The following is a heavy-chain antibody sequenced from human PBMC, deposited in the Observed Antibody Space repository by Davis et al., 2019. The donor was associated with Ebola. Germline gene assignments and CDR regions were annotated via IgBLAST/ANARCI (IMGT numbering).Heavy chain of an antibody. CDR2: ISAYNGNT. J-gene: IGHJ5*02. CDR3: ARDRSVYCSGGSCYSGWFDP. D-gene: IGHD2-15*01. Sequence: AASVKVSCKASGYTFTGYYMHWVRQAPGQGLEWMEWISAYNGNTNYAQKLQGRVTITADKSNSTAYMELRSLRSDDTAVYYCARDRSVYCSGGSCYSGWFDPWGQGTLVTVSS. CDR1: GYTFTGYY. V-gene: IGHV1-18*04.